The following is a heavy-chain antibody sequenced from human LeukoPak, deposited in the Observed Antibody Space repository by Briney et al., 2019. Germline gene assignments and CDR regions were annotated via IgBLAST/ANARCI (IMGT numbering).Heavy chain of an antibody. D-gene: IGHD4-17*01. V-gene: IGHV3-9*01. CDR2: IGWNSGSI. CDR3: AKDITGDYDYYYYMDV. CDR1: GFTFDDYA. Sequence: GGSLRLSCAASGFTFDDYAMHWVRQAPGKGLEWVSTIGWNSGSIGYADSVKGRFTISRDNAKNSLYLQMNSLRAEDTAFYYCAKDITGDYDYYYYMDVWGKGTTVTISS. J-gene: IGHJ6*03.